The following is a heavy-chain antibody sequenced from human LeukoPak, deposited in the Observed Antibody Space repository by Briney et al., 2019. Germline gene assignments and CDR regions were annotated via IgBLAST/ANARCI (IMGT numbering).Heavy chain of an antibody. J-gene: IGHJ4*02. CDR1: GCTFRNYD. CDR3: ANTQMLGYVYLDY. CDR2: ISIDGSEK. V-gene: IGHV3-30*18. D-gene: IGHD5-12*01. Sequence: GRSLRLSCAASGCTFRNYDMHGLRQAPGKGLEWVAVISIDGSEKYYADSVKGRFTISRDNSKNTLYLQMNSLRGDDTAVYYCANTQMLGYVYLDYWGQGTLVTVSS.